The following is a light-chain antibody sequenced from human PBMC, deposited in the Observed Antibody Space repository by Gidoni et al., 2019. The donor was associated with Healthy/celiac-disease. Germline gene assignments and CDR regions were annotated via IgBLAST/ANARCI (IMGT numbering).Light chain of an antibody. Sequence: QSVLTQPPSVSGAPGQRVTISCTGSSSTIGAGYDVHWYQQLPGTAPNLLIYGNSNRPSGVPDQFSGSKSGTSASLAITGLQAEDEADYYCQSYDSSLSGSVVFGGGTKLTV. CDR2: GNS. CDR3: QSYDSSLSGSVV. V-gene: IGLV1-40*01. CDR1: SSTIGAGYD. J-gene: IGLJ2*01.